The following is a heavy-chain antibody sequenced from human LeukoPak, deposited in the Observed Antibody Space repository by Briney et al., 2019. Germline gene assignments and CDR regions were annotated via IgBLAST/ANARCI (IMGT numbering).Heavy chain of an antibody. D-gene: IGHD2-15*01. V-gene: IGHV4-39*01. Sequence: SETLSLTCTVSGGSISSSSYYWGWIRQPPGKGLEWIGCIYYSGSTYYNPSLKSRVTISVDTSKNQFSLKLSSVTAADTAVYYCARQRLPPYCSGGSCYPDNYFDYWGQGTLVTVSS. CDR1: GGSISSSSYY. CDR2: IYYSGST. J-gene: IGHJ4*02. CDR3: ARQRLPPYCSGGSCYPDNYFDY.